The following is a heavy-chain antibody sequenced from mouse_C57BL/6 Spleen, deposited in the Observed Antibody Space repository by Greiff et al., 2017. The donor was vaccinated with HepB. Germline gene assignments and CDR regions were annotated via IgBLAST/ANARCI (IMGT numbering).Heavy chain of an antibody. J-gene: IGHJ4*01. CDR1: GYTFTDYY. CDR3: ARKRENYYGSRDAMDY. Sequence: EVQLQQSGPVLVKPGASVKMSCKASGYTFTDYYMNWVKQSHGKSLEWIGVINPYNGGTSYNQKFKGKATLTVDKSSSTAYMELNSLTSEDSAVYYCARKRENYYGSRDAMDYWGQGTSVTVSS. D-gene: IGHD1-1*01. V-gene: IGHV1-19*01. CDR2: INPYNGGT.